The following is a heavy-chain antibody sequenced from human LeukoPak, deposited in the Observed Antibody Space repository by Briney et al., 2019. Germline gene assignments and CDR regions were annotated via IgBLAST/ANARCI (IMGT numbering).Heavy chain of an antibody. Sequence: SVKVSCKASGGTFSSYAISWVRQAPGQGLEWMGGIIPIFGTANYAQKFQGRVTITADKSTSTAYMELSSLRSEDTAVYYRATFSGSYYSHYYYYMDVWGKGTTVTVSS. J-gene: IGHJ6*03. V-gene: IGHV1-69*06. CDR2: IIPIFGTA. CDR3: ATFSGSYYSHYYYYMDV. D-gene: IGHD1-26*01. CDR1: GGTFSSYA.